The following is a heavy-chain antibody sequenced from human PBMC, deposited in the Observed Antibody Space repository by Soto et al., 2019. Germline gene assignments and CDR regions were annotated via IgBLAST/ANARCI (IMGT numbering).Heavy chain of an antibody. Sequence: SVKVSCKASGFTFTSSAFQWVRQARGQRLGWIGWIAVGSGYTNYAQRFQDRVTLTRDMSTATTYMELSRLTSEDTAIYYCAADATAWQQMVPSDYWGQGTLVTVSS. J-gene: IGHJ4*02. CDR3: AADATAWQQMVPSDY. CDR2: IAVGSGYT. CDR1: GFTFTSSA. D-gene: IGHD2-8*01. V-gene: IGHV1-58*01.